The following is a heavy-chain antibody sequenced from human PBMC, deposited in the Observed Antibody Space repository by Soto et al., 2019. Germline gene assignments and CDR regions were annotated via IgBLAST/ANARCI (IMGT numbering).Heavy chain of an antibody. V-gene: IGHV4-39*07. Sequence: SETLSLTCTVSGGFISSSSHYWGWLRQPPGKGLEWIGSIYYSGNTYYNPSLKNRVTISVDTSKRQFSLRLSSVTAADTAVYYCARAYSSSWYVWGHNWFDPWGQGTLVTVSS. CDR3: ARAYSSSWYVWGHNWFDP. J-gene: IGHJ5*02. CDR2: IYYSGNT. CDR1: GGFISSSSHY. D-gene: IGHD6-13*01.